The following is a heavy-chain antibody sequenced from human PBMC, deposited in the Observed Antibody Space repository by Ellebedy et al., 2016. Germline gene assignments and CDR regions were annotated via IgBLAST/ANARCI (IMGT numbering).Heavy chain of an antibody. CDR1: GFTFSNYA. CDR2: ISGGGGSR. CDR3: ARGAAVAGSYWFDP. D-gene: IGHD6-19*01. J-gene: IGHJ5*02. V-gene: IGHV3-23*01. Sequence: LSLTCAASGFTFSNYAMTWVRQPPGKGLEWVSAISGGGGSRYYADSVKGRFTISRDNSKNTLYLQMNSLTAEDTAVYYCARGAAVAGSYWFDPWGQGTLVTVSS.